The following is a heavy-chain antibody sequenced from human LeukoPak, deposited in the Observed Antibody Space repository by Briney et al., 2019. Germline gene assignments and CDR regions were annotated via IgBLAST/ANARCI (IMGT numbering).Heavy chain of an antibody. J-gene: IGHJ4*02. Sequence: SQTLSLTCAISGDSVSSNTASWNWPRQSPSRGLEWLGRTYYRYKRHKDYAVSVKSRITINTDTSKNQSSLQLNSVTAEDTAVYYCTRDFDYWGQGNRVPVSS. CDR2: TYYRYKRHK. CDR1: GDSVSSNTAS. V-gene: IGHV6-1*01. CDR3: TRDFDY.